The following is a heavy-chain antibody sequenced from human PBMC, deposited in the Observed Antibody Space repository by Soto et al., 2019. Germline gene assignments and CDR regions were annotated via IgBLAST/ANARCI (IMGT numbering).Heavy chain of an antibody. Sequence: TLSQKSAIYGDSVSSYSAAWNWIRQSPSRGLEWLGRTYYRSKWYNDYAVSVKSRITINPDTSKNQFSLQLNSVTPEDTAVYYCARGVVPAAPFDYWGQGTLVTGSS. V-gene: IGHV6-1*01. J-gene: IGHJ4*02. CDR1: GDSVSSYSAA. CDR3: ARGVVPAAPFDY. D-gene: IGHD2-2*01. CDR2: TYYRSKWYN.